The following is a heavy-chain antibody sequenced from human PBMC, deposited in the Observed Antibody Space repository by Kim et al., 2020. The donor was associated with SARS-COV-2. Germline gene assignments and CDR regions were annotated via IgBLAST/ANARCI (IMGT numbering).Heavy chain of an antibody. Sequence: TNYAQKFQGRVTMTRDTSISTAYRELSRLRSDDTGVYYCAPAIVGARLDYWGQGTLVTVSS. CDR2: T. CDR3: APAIVGARLDY. J-gene: IGHJ4*02. V-gene: IGHV1-2*02. D-gene: IGHD1-26*01.